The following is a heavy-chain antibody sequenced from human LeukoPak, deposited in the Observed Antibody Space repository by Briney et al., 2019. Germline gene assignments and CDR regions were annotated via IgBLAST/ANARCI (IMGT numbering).Heavy chain of an antibody. CDR2: ISGSGGST. Sequence: GGSLRLSCAASGFTFSSYAMSWVRQAPGKGLEWVSAISGSGGSTYYADSVKGRFTISGDNSKNTLYLHMNSLRAEDTAVYYCAKVGEGYLGVVDYWGQGTLVTVSS. D-gene: IGHD6-13*01. V-gene: IGHV3-23*01. J-gene: IGHJ4*02. CDR1: GFTFSSYA. CDR3: AKVGEGYLGVVDY.